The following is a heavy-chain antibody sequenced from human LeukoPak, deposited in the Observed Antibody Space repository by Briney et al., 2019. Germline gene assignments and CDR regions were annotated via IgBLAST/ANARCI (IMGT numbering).Heavy chain of an antibody. Sequence: PGGSLRLSCAASGCSFSSYWMHWVRQAPGKGLVWVARIQYDGSTTNYADSVKGRFTISRDNAKKTLYVQMNSLRAEDTAVYYCARALVAGVTLNALDIWGRGTMVTVSS. CDR2: IQYDGSTT. J-gene: IGHJ3*02. CDR1: GCSFSSYW. D-gene: IGHD2-15*01. V-gene: IGHV3-74*01. CDR3: ARALVAGVTLNALDI.